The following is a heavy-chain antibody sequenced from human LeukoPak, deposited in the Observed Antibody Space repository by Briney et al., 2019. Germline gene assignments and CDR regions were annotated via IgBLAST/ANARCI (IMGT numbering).Heavy chain of an antibody. V-gene: IGHV1-18*01. J-gene: IGHJ4*02. CDR1: GYTFTSYG. D-gene: IGHD1-26*01. CDR2: TSAYNGST. CDR3: ARLIRNWELQQYYFDY. Sequence: ASVKVSCKASGYTFTSYGISWVRQAPGQGLEWMGWTSAYNGSTNYVQKLQGRVTMTTDTSTSTAYMELRSLRSDDTAVYYCARLIRNWELQQYYFDYWGQGTLVTVSS.